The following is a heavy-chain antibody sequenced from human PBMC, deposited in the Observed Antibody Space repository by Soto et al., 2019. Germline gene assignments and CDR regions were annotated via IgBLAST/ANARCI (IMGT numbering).Heavy chain of an antibody. CDR2: ISGSGGST. J-gene: IGHJ5*02. Sequence: GGTLRLACAASGFTFSSYAMSWVRQAPGKGLEWVSAISGSGGSTYYADSVKGRFTISRDNSKNTLYLQMNSLRAEDTAVYYCAKDTARLLSVVPAAVNWFDPWGQGT. D-gene: IGHD2-2*01. CDR1: GFTFSSYA. CDR3: AKDTARLLSVVPAAVNWFDP. V-gene: IGHV3-23*01.